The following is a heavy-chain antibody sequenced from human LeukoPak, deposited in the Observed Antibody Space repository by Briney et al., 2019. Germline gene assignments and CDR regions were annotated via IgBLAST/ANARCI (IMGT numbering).Heavy chain of an antibody. CDR2: IIPIFGTA. CDR1: GFTFSSYA. Sequence: GGSLRLSCAASGFTFSSYAISWVRQAPGQGLEWMGGIIPIFGTANYAQKFQGRVTITADESTSTAYMELSSLRSEDTAVYYCASRCGGDCYSDWFDPWGQGTLVTVSS. D-gene: IGHD2-21*02. CDR3: ASRCGGDCYSDWFDP. J-gene: IGHJ5*02. V-gene: IGHV1-69*01.